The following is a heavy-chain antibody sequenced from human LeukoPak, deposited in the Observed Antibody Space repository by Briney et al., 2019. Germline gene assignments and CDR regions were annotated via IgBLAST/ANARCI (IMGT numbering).Heavy chain of an antibody. J-gene: IGHJ4*02. D-gene: IGHD3-10*01. CDR3: TREGLWFGELPGNDY. CDR2: IRSKAYGGTT. Sequence: GGSLRLSCTASGFTFGDYAMSWFRQAPGKGLEWVGFIRSKAYGGTTEYAASVKGRFTISRDDSKSIAYLQMNSLKTEDTAVYYCTREGLWFGELPGNDYWGQGTLVTVSS. V-gene: IGHV3-49*03. CDR1: GFTFGDYA.